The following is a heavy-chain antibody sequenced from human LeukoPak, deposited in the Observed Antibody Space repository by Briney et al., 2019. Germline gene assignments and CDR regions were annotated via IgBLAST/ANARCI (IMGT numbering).Heavy chain of an antibody. Sequence: KPSETLSLTCAVYGGSSSGYYWGWIRQPPGKGLEWIGEINHSGSTNYNPSLKSRVTISVDTSKNQFSLKLSSVTAADTAVYFCARGGDSGYDDLDYWGQGTLVTVSS. V-gene: IGHV4-34*01. CDR1: GGSSSGYY. CDR2: INHSGST. CDR3: ARGGDSGYDDLDY. D-gene: IGHD5-12*01. J-gene: IGHJ4*02.